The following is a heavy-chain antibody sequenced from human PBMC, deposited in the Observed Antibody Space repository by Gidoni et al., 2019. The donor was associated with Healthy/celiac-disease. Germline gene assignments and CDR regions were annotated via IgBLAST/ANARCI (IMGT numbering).Heavy chain of an antibody. CDR2: INHSGST. CDR1: GGSFSGYY. Sequence: QVQLQQWGAGLLKPSETLSLTCAVYGGSFSGYYWSWIRQPPGKGLEWIGEINHSGSTNYNPSLKSRVTISVETSKNQFSLKLSSVTAADTAVYYCARGRNRYCSSTSCYARFDYWGQGTLVTVSS. V-gene: IGHV4-34*01. D-gene: IGHD2-2*01. J-gene: IGHJ4*02. CDR3: ARGRNRYCSSTSCYARFDY.